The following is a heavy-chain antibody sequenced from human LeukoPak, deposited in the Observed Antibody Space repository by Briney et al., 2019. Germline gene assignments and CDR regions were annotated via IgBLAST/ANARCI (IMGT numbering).Heavy chain of an antibody. CDR1: GYTFTGYY. V-gene: IGHV1-2*02. D-gene: IGHD3-3*01. Sequence: ASVKVSCKASGYTFTGYYMHWVRQAPGQGLEWMGWINPNSGGTNYAQKLQGRVTMTTDTSTSTAYMELRSLRSDDTAVYYCARGDIRFLEWLAWGQGTLVTVSS. J-gene: IGHJ5*02. CDR2: INPNSGGT. CDR3: ARGDIRFLEWLA.